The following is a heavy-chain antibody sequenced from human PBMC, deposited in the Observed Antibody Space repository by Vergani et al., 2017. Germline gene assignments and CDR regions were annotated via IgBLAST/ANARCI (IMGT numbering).Heavy chain of an antibody. J-gene: IGHJ3*02. CDR2: ISYDGSNK. CDR1: GFTFSSYG. D-gene: IGHD3-22*01. CDR3: AKVPYDSSGSLDAFDI. V-gene: IGHV3-30*18. Sequence: QVQLVESGGGVVQPGRSLRLSCAASGFTFSSYGMHWVRQAPGKGLEWVAVISYDGSNKYYADSVKGRFTISRDNSKNTLYLQMNSLRAEDTAVYYCAKVPYDSSGSLDAFDIWGQGTMVTVSS.